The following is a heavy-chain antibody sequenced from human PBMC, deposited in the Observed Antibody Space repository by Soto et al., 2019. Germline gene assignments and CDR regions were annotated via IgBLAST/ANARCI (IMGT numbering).Heavy chain of an antibody. Sequence: WGSLRLSCAASGFTFSDYFMSWIRQAPGKGLERVSYISSSSSYTNYADSVKGRFTISRDNAKNSLYLQMNSLRAEDTAVYYCVRGDYYGSGSYYTNYGMDVWGQGTTVTVSS. J-gene: IGHJ6*02. CDR1: GFTFSDYF. V-gene: IGHV3-11*03. CDR3: VRGDYYGSGSYYTNYGMDV. CDR2: ISSSSSYT. D-gene: IGHD3-10*01.